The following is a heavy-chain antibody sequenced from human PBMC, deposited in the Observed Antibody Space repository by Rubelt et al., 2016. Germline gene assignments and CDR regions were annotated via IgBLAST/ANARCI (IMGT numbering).Heavy chain of an antibody. V-gene: IGHV3-66*01. CDR1: GFTLSGYA. D-gene: IGHD4-23*01. Sequence: EVQLLESGGGLVQPGGSLRLSCAASGFTLSGYAVSWVRQAPGQGLEWVSVLCGGGRTYYADSVTGGFTISTDNSKNTLYLQMNSLRAEDTAVYYCARGTAPYGGNSLGIDYWGKGTLVTVSS. J-gene: IGHJ4*02. CDR3: ARGTAPYGGNSLGIDY. CDR2: LCGGGRT.